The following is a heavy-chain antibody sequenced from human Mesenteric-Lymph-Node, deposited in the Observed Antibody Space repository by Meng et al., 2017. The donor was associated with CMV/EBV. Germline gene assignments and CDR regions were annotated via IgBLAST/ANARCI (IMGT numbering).Heavy chain of an antibody. J-gene: IGHJ6*02. V-gene: IGHV4-34*01. CDR3: ARDRYDFWSAQYYYYYGMDV. CDR1: GGSFSGYY. Sequence: SQTLSLTGAVYGGSFSGYYWSWIRQPPGKGLEWIGEINHSGSTNYNPSLKSRVTISVDTSKNQFSLKLSSVTAADTAVYYCARDRYDFWSAQYYYYYGMDVWGQGTTVTVSS. CDR2: INHSGST. D-gene: IGHD3-3*01.